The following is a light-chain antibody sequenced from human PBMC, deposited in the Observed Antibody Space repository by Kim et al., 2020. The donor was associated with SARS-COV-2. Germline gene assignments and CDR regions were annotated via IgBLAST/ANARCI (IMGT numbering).Light chain of an antibody. CDR1: QSISSW. CDR3: QQYNTYSPA. CDR2: KAS. Sequence: DIQMTQSPSTLSASVGDRVTITCRASQSISSWLAWYQQKPGTAPKLLIYKASTLESGVPSRFSGSGSGTEFTLTISSLQPDDFATYYCQQYNTYSPAFGQGTKVDIK. J-gene: IGKJ1*01. V-gene: IGKV1-5*03.